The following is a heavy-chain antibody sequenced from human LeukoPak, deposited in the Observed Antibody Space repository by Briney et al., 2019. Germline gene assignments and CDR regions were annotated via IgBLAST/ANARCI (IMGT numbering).Heavy chain of an antibody. Sequence: SETLSLTCTVSGYSISSGYYWGWIRQPPGKGLEWIGSIYHSGSTYYNPSLKSRVTISVDTSKNQFSLKLSSVTAADTAVYYCAREGYGDFTNYYFDYWGQGTLVTVSS. J-gene: IGHJ4*02. CDR1: GYSISSGYY. CDR2: IYHSGST. V-gene: IGHV4-38-2*02. CDR3: AREGYGDFTNYYFDY. D-gene: IGHD4-17*01.